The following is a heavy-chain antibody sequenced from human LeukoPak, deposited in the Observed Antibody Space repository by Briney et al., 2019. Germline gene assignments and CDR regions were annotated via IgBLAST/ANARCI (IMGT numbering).Heavy chain of an antibody. V-gene: IGHV3-48*01. CDR2: ISSSSSTI. CDR1: GFTFSSYS. D-gene: IGHD3-3*01. Sequence: GGSLRLSCAASGFTFSSYSMNWVRQAPGKGLEWVSYISSSSSTIYYADSVKGRFTISRDNAKNSLYLQMNSLRAEDTAVYYCAREQYYDLWSGYYTPVVWGQGTLVTVSS. J-gene: IGHJ4*02. CDR3: AREQYYDLWSGYYTPVV.